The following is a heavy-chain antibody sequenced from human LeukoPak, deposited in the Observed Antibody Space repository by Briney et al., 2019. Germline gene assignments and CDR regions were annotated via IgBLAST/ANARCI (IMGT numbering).Heavy chain of an antibody. CDR2: ISSSSSYI. J-gene: IGHJ2*01. Sequence: GGSLRLSCAASGFTFSSYSMNWVRQAPGKGLEWVSSISSSSSYIYYADSVKGRFTISRDNSKNTLYLQMNSLRAEDTAVYYCARDLGYCSGGSCPWFFDLWGRGTLVTVSS. CDR3: ARDLGYCSGGSCPWFFDL. D-gene: IGHD2-15*01. V-gene: IGHV3-21*01. CDR1: GFTFSSYS.